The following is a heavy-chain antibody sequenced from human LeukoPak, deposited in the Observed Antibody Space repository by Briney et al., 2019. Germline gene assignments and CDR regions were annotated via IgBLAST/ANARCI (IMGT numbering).Heavy chain of an antibody. CDR1: GGSISTSRQY. V-gene: IGHV4-39*01. CDR2: IHNSGST. D-gene: IGHD6-19*01. CDR3: ASPGIAVAATDH. J-gene: IGHJ4*02. Sequence: SETLSLTCTVSGGSISTSRQYWGWIRQPPGKGLEWIGSIHNSGSTYYSPSLKSRVTISADTSRNRLSLKLSAVTAADTAVYYCASPGIAVAATDHWGQGTLVTVSS.